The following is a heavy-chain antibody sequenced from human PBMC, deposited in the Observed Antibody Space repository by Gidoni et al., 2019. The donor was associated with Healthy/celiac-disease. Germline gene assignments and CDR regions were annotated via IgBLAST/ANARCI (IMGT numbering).Heavy chain of an antibody. V-gene: IGHV3-21*01. Sequence: EVQLVESGGGLLKPGASLRHSCAASGFTFSSYSMNWVRQAPGKGLEWVSSSRSSSSYIYYADSVNGRFTIARDNAKNSLYMQMNSLRAEDTAVYYCARVHCSGGSCYSQVGWFDPWGQGTLVTVSS. CDR3: ARVHCSGGSCYSQVGWFDP. CDR2: SRSSSSYI. J-gene: IGHJ5*02. CDR1: GFTFSSYS. D-gene: IGHD2-15*01.